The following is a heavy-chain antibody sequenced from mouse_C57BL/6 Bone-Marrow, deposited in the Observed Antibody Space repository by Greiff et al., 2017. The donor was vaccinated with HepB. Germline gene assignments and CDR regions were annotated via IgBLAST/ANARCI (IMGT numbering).Heavy chain of an antibody. Sequence: QVQLQQSGAELMKPGASVKLSCKATGYTFTGYWIEWVKQRPGHGLEWIGEILPGSGSTNYNEKFKSKATLTVDKSSSTAYMQLSSLTSEDSAVYYCARTDTAVVGAYCDYWGQGTTLTVSS. CDR2: ILPGSGST. CDR1: GYTFTGYW. D-gene: IGHD1-1*01. CDR3: ARTDTAVVGAYCDY. V-gene: IGHV1-9*01. J-gene: IGHJ2*01.